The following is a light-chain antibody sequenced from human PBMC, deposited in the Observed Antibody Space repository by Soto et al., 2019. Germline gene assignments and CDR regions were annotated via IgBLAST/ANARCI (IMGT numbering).Light chain of an antibody. Sequence: QSALAQPPSVSGAPGQRVTISCTGNNSNLGAGYDVHWYQQLPGAAPKLVIFGNRNRPSGVPERFSGSKSGTSASLAITGLQAEDEADYYCQAYDYSLTAFVFGGGTQLTVL. CDR3: QAYDYSLTAFV. V-gene: IGLV1-40*01. J-gene: IGLJ3*02. CDR1: NSNLGAGYD. CDR2: GNR.